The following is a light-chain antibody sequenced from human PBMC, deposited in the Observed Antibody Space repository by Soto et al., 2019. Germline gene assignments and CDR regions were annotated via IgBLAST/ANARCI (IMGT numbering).Light chain of an antibody. V-gene: IGKV3-15*01. CDR1: ESVSSN. Sequence: EVVMTQSPATLSVSPGERATLSCRASESVSSNLAWYQQRPGQAPRLVIYGASTRATGIPERFSGGGSGTEFTLTISSPQSEDFAVYYCQQYNSWPPITFGQGTRLEIK. J-gene: IGKJ5*01. CDR3: QQYNSWPPIT. CDR2: GAS.